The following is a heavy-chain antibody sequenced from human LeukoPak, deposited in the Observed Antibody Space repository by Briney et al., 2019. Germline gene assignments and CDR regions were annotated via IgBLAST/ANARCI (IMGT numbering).Heavy chain of an antibody. CDR2: ISSSSSYI. CDR3: ARDGPSSGSYYNPPDY. D-gene: IGHD3-10*01. Sequence: GGSLRLSCAASGFTFSSYSMNWVRQAPGKGLEWVSSISSSSSYIYYADSVKGRFTISRDNAKNSLYLQMNSLRAEDTAVYYCARDGPSSGSYYNPPDYWGQGTLVTVSS. V-gene: IGHV3-21*01. CDR1: GFTFSSYS. J-gene: IGHJ4*02.